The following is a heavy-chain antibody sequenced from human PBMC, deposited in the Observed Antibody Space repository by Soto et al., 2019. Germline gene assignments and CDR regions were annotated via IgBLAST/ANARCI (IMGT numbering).Heavy chain of an antibody. J-gene: IGHJ4*02. CDR2: ISRDGGTK. Sequence: QVQLVESGGGVVQPGRSLRLSCAVSGFTVSTYGMHWVRLAPGKGLEWVAVISRDGGTKFYADSVKGRFTISRDNSRNTLFLEMNSLRGDDMPVYYCTGEVASGYWGQGTLVTVSS. D-gene: IGHD2-8*02. V-gene: IGHV3-30*03. CDR3: TGEVASGY. CDR1: GFTVSTYG.